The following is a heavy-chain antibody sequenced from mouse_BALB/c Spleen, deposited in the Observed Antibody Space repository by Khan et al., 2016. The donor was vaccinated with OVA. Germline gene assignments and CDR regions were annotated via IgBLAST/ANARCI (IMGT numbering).Heavy chain of an antibody. CDR3: AIRYYFDY. V-gene: IGHV1S137*01. J-gene: IGHJ2*01. CDR2: ISTDFVNT. CDR1: GYTFTDYS. Sequence: QVRLQQSGPELVRPGASVKISCKGSGYTFTDYSMLWVKQSHAKSLEWIGVISTDFVNTNYNQKFKGKATLTVDKSSSTAYMELARMTSEDSTIYYCAIRYYFDYWGQGTTLTVSS.